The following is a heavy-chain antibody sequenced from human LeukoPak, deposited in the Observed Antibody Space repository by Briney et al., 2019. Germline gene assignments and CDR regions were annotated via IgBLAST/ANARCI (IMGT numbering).Heavy chain of an antibody. V-gene: IGHV3-48*01. CDR2: ISSSSSTI. CDR3: ARDLLGGYSSSSVGY. Sequence: GGSLRLSCEDSGFTFRSYEMNWVRQAPGKGLEWVSYISSSSSTIYYADSVKGRFTISRDNAKNSLYLQMNSLRAEDTAVYYCARDLLGGYSSSSVGYWGQGTLVTVSS. CDR1: GFTFRSYE. J-gene: IGHJ4*02. D-gene: IGHD6-6*01.